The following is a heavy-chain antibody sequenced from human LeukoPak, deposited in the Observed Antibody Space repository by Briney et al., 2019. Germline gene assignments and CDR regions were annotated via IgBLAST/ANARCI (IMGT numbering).Heavy chain of an antibody. J-gene: IGHJ1*01. Sequence: PGGSLRLSCAASGFTFSRYWMHWVRQAPGKGLVWVSRINGDGSTTSYADYVKGGFTISRDNAKNTMYLQMNSLRAEDTAVYYCATGNYYDSRDYYTFGLWGQGTLVTVSS. CDR1: GFTFSRYW. CDR3: ATGNYYDSRDYYTFGL. V-gene: IGHV3-74*01. D-gene: IGHD3-22*01. CDR2: INGDGSTT.